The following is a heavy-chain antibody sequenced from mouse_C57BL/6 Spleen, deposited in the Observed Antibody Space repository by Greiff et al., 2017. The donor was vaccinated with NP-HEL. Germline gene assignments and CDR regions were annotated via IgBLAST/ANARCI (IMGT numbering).Heavy chain of an antibody. J-gene: IGHJ4*01. D-gene: IGHD1-1*01. Sequence: QVQLQQSGPGLVQPSQSLSITCTVSGFSLTSYGVHWVRQSPGKGLEWLGVIWRGGSTDYNAAFISRLSISKDNSKSQVFFKMNSLQADDTAIYYCARNYYGSSYSFYAMDYWGQGTSVTVSS. CDR3: ARNYYGSSYSFYAMDY. CDR1: GFSLTSYG. CDR2: IWRGGST. V-gene: IGHV2-2*01.